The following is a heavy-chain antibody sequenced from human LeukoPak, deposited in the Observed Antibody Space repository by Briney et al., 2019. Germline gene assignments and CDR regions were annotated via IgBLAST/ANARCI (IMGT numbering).Heavy chain of an antibody. V-gene: IGHV1-18*01. CDR3: ARGMSGYTEDPFDI. CDR1: GYTFTSYS. CDR2: ISGYNGNT. J-gene: IGHJ3*02. Sequence: GASVKVSCKASGYTFTSYSINWVRQAPGQGLEWMAWISGYNGNTNYAQKFHSRVTLTRDTSTSTAYMELRSLRSDDTAVYFCARGMSGYTEDPFDIWGQGTVVTVSS. D-gene: IGHD2-2*02.